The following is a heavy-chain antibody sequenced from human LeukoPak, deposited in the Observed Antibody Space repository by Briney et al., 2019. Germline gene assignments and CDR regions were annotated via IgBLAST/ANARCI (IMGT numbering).Heavy chain of an antibody. CDR3: AREPTTVTTDASFDY. J-gene: IGHJ4*02. V-gene: IGHV3-21*01. CDR1: GFTFSDYS. CDR2: ISGRSSFI. D-gene: IGHD4-17*01. Sequence: GGSLRLSCAASGFTFSDYSMNWVRQAPGKGLEWVSSISGRSSFIYYADSVKGRFTISRDNAKNSLYLQMNSLRAEDTAVYYCAREPTTVTTDASFDYWGQGTLVTVSP.